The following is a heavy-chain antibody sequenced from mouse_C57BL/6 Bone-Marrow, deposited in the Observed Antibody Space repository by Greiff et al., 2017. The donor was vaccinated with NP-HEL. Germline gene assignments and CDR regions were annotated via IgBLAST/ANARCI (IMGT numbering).Heavy chain of an antibody. V-gene: IGHV1-59*01. J-gene: IGHJ2*01. CDR1: GYTFTSYW. D-gene: IGHD4-1*01. Sequence: QVQLQLPGAELVRPGTSVKLSCKASGYTFTSYWMHWVKQRPGQGLEWIGVIDPSDSYTNYNQKFKGKATLTVDTSSSTAYMQLSSLTSEDSAVYYCARDRLGDFDYWGQGTTLTVSS. CDR2: IDPSDSYT. CDR3: ARDRLGDFDY.